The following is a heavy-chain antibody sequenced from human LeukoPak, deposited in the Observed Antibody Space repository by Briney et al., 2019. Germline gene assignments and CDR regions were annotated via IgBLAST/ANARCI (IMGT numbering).Heavy chain of an antibody. V-gene: IGHV1-2*02. CDR3: AREWTRSGWYKSLPGY. CDR2: INPNRGGT. D-gene: IGHD6-19*01. CDR1: GYTFTGYY. Sequence: ASVNVSCKASGYTFTGYYMHWVRQAAGQGLEWMGWINPNRGGTNNAQKFQGRVAKTRDTSISPAYLDLSRLTADDTPGCLCAREWTRSGWYKSLPGYWSQGTLVTVSS. J-gene: IGHJ4*02.